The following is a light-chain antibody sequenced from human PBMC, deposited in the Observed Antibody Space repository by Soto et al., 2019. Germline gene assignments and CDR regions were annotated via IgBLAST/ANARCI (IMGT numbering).Light chain of an antibody. J-gene: IGLJ2*01. CDR2: RND. Sequence: QSVLTQTPSTSGAPGQRVFISCSGSTPNIGSNYVYWYQQFPGTAPKLLILRNDQRPSGVPDRFSASKSGTSASLAINGLRSEDEAHYHCAAWDDSLRSVVFGGGTKLTVL. V-gene: IGLV1-47*01. CDR1: TPNIGSNY. CDR3: AAWDDSLRSVV.